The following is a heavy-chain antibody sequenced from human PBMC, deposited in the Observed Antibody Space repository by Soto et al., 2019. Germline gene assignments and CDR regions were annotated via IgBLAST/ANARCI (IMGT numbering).Heavy chain of an antibody. CDR1: GFTFSSYA. V-gene: IGHV3-30-3*01. J-gene: IGHJ4*02. CDR3: ARALGDYGDY. D-gene: IGHD4-17*01. CDR2: ISYDGSNK. Sequence: GGSLRLSCAASGFTFSSYAMHWVRQAPGKGLEWVAVISYDGSNKYYADSVKGRFTISRDNSKNTLYLQMNSLRVEDTAVYYCARALGDYGDYWGQGTLVTVSS.